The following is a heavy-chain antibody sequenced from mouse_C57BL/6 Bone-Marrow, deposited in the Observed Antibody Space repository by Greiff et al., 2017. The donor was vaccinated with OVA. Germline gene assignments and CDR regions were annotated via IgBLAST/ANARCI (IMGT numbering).Heavy chain of an antibody. V-gene: IGHV1-81*01. CDR3: ARSLPWFAY. CDR2: IYPRSGNT. Sequence: QVQLKESGAELARPGASVKLSCKASGYTFTSYGISWVKQRTGQGLEWIGEIYPRSGNTYYNEKFKGKATLTADKSSSTAYMDLRSLTSEDSAVYFCARSLPWFAYWGQGTLVTVSA. J-gene: IGHJ3*01. CDR1: GYTFTSYG.